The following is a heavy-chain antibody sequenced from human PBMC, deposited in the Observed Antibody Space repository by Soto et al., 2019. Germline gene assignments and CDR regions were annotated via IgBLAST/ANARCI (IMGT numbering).Heavy chain of an antibody. D-gene: IGHD3-22*01. CDR3: ARMYYYDSSGDAFDI. Sequence: SETLSITCTVSGGSISSSSYYWGWIRQPPGKGLEWIGSIYYSGSTYYNPSLKSRVTISVDTSKNQFSLKLSSVTAADTAVYYCARMYYYDSSGDAFDIWGQGTMVTVSS. J-gene: IGHJ3*02. CDR2: IYYSGST. V-gene: IGHV4-39*01. CDR1: GGSISSSSYY.